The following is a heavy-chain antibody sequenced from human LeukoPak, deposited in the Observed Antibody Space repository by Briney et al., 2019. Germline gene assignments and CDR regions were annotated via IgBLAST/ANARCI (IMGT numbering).Heavy chain of an antibody. J-gene: IGHJ2*01. CDR3: AKDRRPTVSGGYFDL. Sequence: GGSLRLSCAASGFTFDDYAMHWVRQAPGKSLEWVSRISWNSGHKGYADSVKGRFTISRDNAKNSLYLRMNSLRAEDTALYYCAKDRRPTVSGGYFDLWGRGTLVIVSS. CDR2: ISWNSGHK. V-gene: IGHV3-9*01. CDR1: GFTFDDYA. D-gene: IGHD3-10*01.